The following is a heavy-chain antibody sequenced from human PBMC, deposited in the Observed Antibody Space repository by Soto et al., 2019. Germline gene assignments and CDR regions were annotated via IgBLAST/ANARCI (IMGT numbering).Heavy chain of an antibody. CDR1: GFTFSSYA. V-gene: IGHV3-23*01. CDR2: ISGSGGST. J-gene: IGHJ4*02. D-gene: IGHD3-22*01. Sequence: PGGSLRLSCAASGFTFSSYAMSWVRQAPGKGLEWVSAISGSGGSTYYADSVKGRFTISRDNAKNSLYLQMNSLRAEDTAVYYCAREGFDSSGYYRGLDYWGQGTLVTVSX. CDR3: AREGFDSSGYYRGLDY.